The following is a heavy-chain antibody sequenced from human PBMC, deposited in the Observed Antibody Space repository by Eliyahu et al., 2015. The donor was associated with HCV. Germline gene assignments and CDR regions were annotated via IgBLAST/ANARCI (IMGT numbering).Heavy chain of an antibody. CDR1: GYSFTSXC. J-gene: IGHJ4*02. V-gene: IGHV5-10-1*03. CDR3: ARHPPLDY. Sequence: EVQLVQSGAEVXXPGXSXRISCXXSGYSFTSXCISWVRQLPGRGLEWMGNIDPSDSYTNYSPSFQGHVTISADKSISTAYLQWSSLKASDTAMYYCARHPPLDYWGQGTLVTVSS. CDR2: IDPSDSYT.